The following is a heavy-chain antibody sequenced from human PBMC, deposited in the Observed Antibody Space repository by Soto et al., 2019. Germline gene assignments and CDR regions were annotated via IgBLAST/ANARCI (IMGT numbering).Heavy chain of an antibody. D-gene: IGHD3-10*01. J-gene: IGHJ6*02. CDR2: IIPIFGTA. Sequence: SVKVSCKASGGTFSSYAISWVRQAPGQGLEWMGGIIPIFGTANYAQKFQGRVTITADESTSTAYMELSSLRSEDTAVYYCASHLGSGSYKLTPLYYYFGMEVPGQGT. V-gene: IGHV1-69*13. CDR3: ASHLGSGSYKLTPLYYYFGMEV. CDR1: GGTFSSYA.